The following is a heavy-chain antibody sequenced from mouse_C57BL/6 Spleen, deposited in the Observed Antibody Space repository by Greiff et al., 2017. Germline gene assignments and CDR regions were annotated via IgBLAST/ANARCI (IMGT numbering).Heavy chain of an antibody. Sequence: VQLQEPGAELAKPGASVKLSCKASGYTFTSYWMHWVKQRPGQGLEWIGNINPSSGYTKYNQKFKDKATLTADKSSSTAYMQLSSLTYEDSAVYYCARGANYVGYAMDYWGQGTSVTVSS. CDR1: GYTFTSYW. V-gene: IGHV1-7*01. CDR3: ARGANYVGYAMDY. CDR2: INPSSGYT. D-gene: IGHD2-1*01. J-gene: IGHJ4*01.